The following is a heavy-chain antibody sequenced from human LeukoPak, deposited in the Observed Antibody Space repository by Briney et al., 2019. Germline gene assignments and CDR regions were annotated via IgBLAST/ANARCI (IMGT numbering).Heavy chain of an antibody. D-gene: IGHD1-1*01. CDR2: IIPIFGTA. J-gene: IGHJ4*02. V-gene: IGHV1-69*05. CDR3: AWTNWNVQGAMWY. Sequence: SVKVSCKASGGTFSSYAISWVRQAPGQGLEWMGRIIPIFGTANYAQKFQGRVTITTDESTSTAYMELSSLRSEDTAVHYCAWTNWNVQGAMWYWGQGTLVTVSS. CDR1: GGTFSSYA.